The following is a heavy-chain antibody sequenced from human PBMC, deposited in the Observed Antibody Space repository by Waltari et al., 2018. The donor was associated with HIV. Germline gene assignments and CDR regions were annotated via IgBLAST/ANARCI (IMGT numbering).Heavy chain of an antibody. V-gene: IGHV3-9*01. D-gene: IGHD6-19*01. CDR3: AKGWGGDSSEDYYFDY. J-gene: IGHJ4*02. CDR2: ISWNSGSI. CDR1: GFTFDDYA. Sequence: EVQLVESGGGLVQPGRSLRLSCAASGFTFDDYAMHWVRQAPGKGLEWVSGISWNSGSIGYADSVKGRFTISRDNAKNSLYLQMNSLRAEDTALYYCAKGWGGDSSEDYYFDYWGQGTLVTVSS.